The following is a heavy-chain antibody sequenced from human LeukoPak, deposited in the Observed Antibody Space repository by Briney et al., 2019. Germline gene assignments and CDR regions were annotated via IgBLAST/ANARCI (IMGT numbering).Heavy chain of an antibody. CDR1: GRSVSSGSYY. D-gene: IGHD3-22*01. J-gene: IGHJ4*02. CDR2: IYYSGST. Sequence: KASETLSLTCTVSGRSVSSGSYYWSWIRQPPGKGLEWIGYIYYSGSTNYNPSLKSRVTISVDTSKNQFSLKLSSVTAADTAVYYCARGIDTAMVTWEKAYYDSSGYHYFDYWGQGTLVTVSS. V-gene: IGHV4-61*01. CDR3: ARGIDTAMVTWEKAYYDSSGYHYFDY.